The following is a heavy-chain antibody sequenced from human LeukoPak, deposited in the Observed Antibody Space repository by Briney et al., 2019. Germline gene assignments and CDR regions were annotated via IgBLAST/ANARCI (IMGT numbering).Heavy chain of an antibody. J-gene: IGHJ3*02. V-gene: IGHV3-48*03. D-gene: IGHD6-19*01. CDR3: AREAVPGGRGDTFDI. Sequence: PGGSLRLSCAASGFTFSSFEMNWVRQAPGKGLEWGSYISGSGNNIYYADSVKGRFTISRDNAKNSLSLQMNSLRAEDTAIYYCAREAVPGGRGDTFDIWGQGTTVTVSS. CDR2: ISGSGNNI. CDR1: GFTFSSFE.